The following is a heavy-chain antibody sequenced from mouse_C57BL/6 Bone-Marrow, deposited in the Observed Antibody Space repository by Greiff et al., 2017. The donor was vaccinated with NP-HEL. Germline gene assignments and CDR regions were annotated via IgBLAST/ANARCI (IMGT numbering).Heavy chain of an antibody. Sequence: EVKLVESGGGLVQPGGSMKLSCVASGFTFSNYWMNWVRQSPEKGLEWVAQIRLKSDNYATHYAESVKGRFTISRDDSKSSVYLQMNNLSAEDTGIYYGTGYYSNYYAMDYWGQGTSVTVSS. J-gene: IGHJ4*01. CDR3: TGYYSNYYAMDY. V-gene: IGHV6-3*01. CDR2: IRLKSDNYAT. D-gene: IGHD2-5*01. CDR1: GFTFSNYW.